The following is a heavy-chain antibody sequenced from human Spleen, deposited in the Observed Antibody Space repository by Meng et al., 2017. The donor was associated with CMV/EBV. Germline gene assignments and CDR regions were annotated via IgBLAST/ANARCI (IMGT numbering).Heavy chain of an antibody. Sequence: QTLSLTCALSVDSVSSNTAAWNWIRQYPSSGHEWLGRTYYRSKWYNDYAGSVKSRIIINPDTSKNHITLQLNPVTPEDTAVYYCASVTSRRGAFDIWGQGTMVTVSS. CDR3: ASVTSRRGAFDI. CDR2: TYYRSKWYN. V-gene: IGHV6-1*01. J-gene: IGHJ3*02. CDR1: VDSVSSNTAA. D-gene: IGHD4-17*01.